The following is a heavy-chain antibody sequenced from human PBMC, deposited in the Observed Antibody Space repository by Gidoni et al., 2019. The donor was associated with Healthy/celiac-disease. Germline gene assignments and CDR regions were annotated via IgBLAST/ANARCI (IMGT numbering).Heavy chain of an antibody. V-gene: IGHV1-2*04. CDR1: GYTFTGYY. CDR3: ARGRRWLGAGIEGY. CDR2: LKPNSGGT. Sequence: QVHLVQSGAAVKQPGSSVKVSCKSSGYTFTGYYMHWVRQDTGQRLEWMGWLKPNSGGTNYEQKFQGWVTMTRETSISTAYMELSRLRSDDTAVDYCARGRRWLGAGIEGYWGQGTLVTVSS. J-gene: IGHJ4*02. D-gene: IGHD3-16*01.